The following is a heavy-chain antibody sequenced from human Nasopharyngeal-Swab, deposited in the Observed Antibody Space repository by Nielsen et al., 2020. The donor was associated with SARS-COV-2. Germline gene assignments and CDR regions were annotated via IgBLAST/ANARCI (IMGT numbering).Heavy chain of an antibody. CDR2: ISNNGNTK. V-gene: IGHV3-23*01. CDR3: AKATRDISSTNDFDL. CDR1: GFTFNRLA. Sequence: GESLKISCEASGFTFNRLAMSWVRQAPGQGLEWVAGISNNGNTKYYADSVEGRFTISRDNSKNKMFLQMNNLRTDETAVYYCAKATRDISSTNDFDLWGQGPMVTVSS. D-gene: IGHD3-9*01. J-gene: IGHJ3*01.